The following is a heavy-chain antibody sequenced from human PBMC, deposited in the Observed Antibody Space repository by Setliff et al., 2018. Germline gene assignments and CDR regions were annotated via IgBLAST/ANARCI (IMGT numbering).Heavy chain of an antibody. J-gene: IGHJ6*03. Sequence: GGSLRLSCAASGLTFNSYTISWVRQAPGKGLEWVSGISGSGGSTYYRDSVTGRFSISRDNSKNTLYLQMNSLRAEDTALYYCAKDKGSYGSESGGMDVWGKGTTVTVSS. CDR3: AKDKGSYGSESGGMDV. CDR1: GLTFNSYT. D-gene: IGHD3-10*01. V-gene: IGHV3-23*01. CDR2: ISGSGGST.